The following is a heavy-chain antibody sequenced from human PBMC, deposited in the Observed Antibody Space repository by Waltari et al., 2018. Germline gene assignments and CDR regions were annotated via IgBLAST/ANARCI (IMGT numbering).Heavy chain of an antibody. J-gene: IGHJ4*02. Sequence: EVQLVESGGGLVQPGRSLRLSCTASGFTFGDYAMSWFRQAPGKGLEWVGFIRSKAYGGTTEYAASVKGRFTISRDDSKSIAYLQMNSLKTEDTAVYYCTREFSGLPPFVDYWGQGTLVTVSS. CDR2: IRSKAYGGTT. CDR3: TREFSGLPPFVDY. V-gene: IGHV3-49*03. CDR1: GFTFGDYA.